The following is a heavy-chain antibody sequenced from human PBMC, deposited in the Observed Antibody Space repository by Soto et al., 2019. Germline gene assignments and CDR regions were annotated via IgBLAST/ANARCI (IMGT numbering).Heavy chain of an antibody. CDR3: AKPLIVVVPAAVFDY. CDR1: GFTFSSYA. CDR2: IGGSGGST. V-gene: IGHV3-23*01. Sequence: GGSLRLSCAASGFTFSSYAMSWVRQAPGKGLEWVSAIGGSGGSTYYADSVKGRFTSSRDNSKNTLYLQMDSLRAEDTAVYYCAKPLIVVVPAAVFDYWGQGTLVTVSS. D-gene: IGHD2-2*01. J-gene: IGHJ4*02.